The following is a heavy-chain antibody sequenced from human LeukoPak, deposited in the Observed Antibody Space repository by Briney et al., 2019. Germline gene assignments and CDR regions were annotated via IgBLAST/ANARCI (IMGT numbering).Heavy chain of an antibody. CDR2: IYYSGGI. J-gene: IGHJ4*02. Sequence: SETLSLTCTVSGGSISSYYWSWIRQPPGKGLEWIGYIYYSGGINYNPSLKSRVTISVDTSKNQFSLKLSSVAAADTAVYYCARVTGITATPFDYWGQGTLVTVSS. D-gene: IGHD1-7*01. CDR3: ARVTGITATPFDY. CDR1: GGSISSYY. V-gene: IGHV4-59*08.